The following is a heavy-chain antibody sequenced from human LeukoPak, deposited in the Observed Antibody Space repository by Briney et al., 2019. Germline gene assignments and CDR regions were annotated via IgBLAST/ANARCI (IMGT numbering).Heavy chain of an antibody. CDR1: GFTFSSYG. Sequence: GGTLRLSCAASGFTFSSYGMSWVRQAPGKGLEWVSLMSWNGHNTYYSDSVKGRFTISRDNSKNSIYLEMKDLRIEDTALYYRAKDMEDYGDNSFDSWGEGTLVTVSS. J-gene: IGHJ5*01. CDR3: AKDMEDYGDNSFDS. CDR2: MSWNGHNT. D-gene: IGHD4-17*01. V-gene: IGHV3-43*02.